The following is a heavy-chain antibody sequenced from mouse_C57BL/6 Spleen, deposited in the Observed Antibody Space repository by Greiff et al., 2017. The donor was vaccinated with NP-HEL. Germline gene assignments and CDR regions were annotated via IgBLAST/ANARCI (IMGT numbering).Heavy chain of an antibody. CDR2: ISYDGSN. J-gene: IGHJ3*01. Sequence: DVHLVESGPGLVKPSQSLSLTCSVTGYSITSGYYWNWIRQFPGNKLEWMGYISYDGSNNYNPSLKNRISITRDTSKNQFFLKLNSVTTEDTATYYCAITTGWFAYWGQGTLVTVSA. CDR1: GYSITSGYY. D-gene: IGHD1-1*01. V-gene: IGHV3-6*01. CDR3: AITTGWFAY.